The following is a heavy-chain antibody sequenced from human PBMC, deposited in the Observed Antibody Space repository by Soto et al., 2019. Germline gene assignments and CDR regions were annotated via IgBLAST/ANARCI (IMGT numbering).Heavy chain of an antibody. Sequence: KLSETLSLTFTVSGGSVNSGGYYWSWIRQHPGKGLEWIGYIYFSGSTYYNPSLRSRVTISVDTSKNQFSLKLSSVSAADTAVYYCARGFHLSTRPSHQLEYWGPGTRVTVS. CDR3: ARGFHLSTRPSHQLEY. CDR2: IYFSGST. V-gene: IGHV4-31*03. D-gene: IGHD1-1*01. CDR1: GGSVNSGGYY. J-gene: IGHJ4*02.